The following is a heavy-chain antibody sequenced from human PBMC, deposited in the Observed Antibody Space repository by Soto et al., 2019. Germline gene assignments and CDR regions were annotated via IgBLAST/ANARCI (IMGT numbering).Heavy chain of an antibody. D-gene: IGHD1-26*01. CDR1: GFSLSTSGVG. CDR2: IYWDDDK. Sequence: QITLKESGPTLVKPTQTLTLTCTFSGFSLSTSGVGVGWIRQPPGKALEWLALIYWDDDKRYSPSLKSRLTITNDTSKIQVVLTMTNMDPVDTATYYCAHRHWWDLANAFDIWGQGTMVTVSS. CDR3: AHRHWWDLANAFDI. V-gene: IGHV2-5*02. J-gene: IGHJ3*02.